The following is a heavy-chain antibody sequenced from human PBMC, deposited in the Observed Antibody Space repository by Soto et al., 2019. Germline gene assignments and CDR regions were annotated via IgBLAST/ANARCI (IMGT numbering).Heavy chain of an antibody. D-gene: IGHD3-3*01. Sequence: EVQLVESGGGLVQPGGSLKLSCAASGFTFSGSAMHWVRQASGKGLEWVGRIRSKANSYATAYAASVKGRFTISRDDSKNTAYLQMNSLKTEDTAVYYGTRQTSCDFWSDGMDVLGQGTTVTVSS. V-gene: IGHV3-73*01. CDR1: GFTFSGSA. CDR3: TRQTSCDFWSDGMDV. J-gene: IGHJ6*02. CDR2: IRSKANSYAT.